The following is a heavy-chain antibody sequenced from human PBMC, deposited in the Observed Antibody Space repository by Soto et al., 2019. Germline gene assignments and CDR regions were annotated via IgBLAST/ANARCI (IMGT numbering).Heavy chain of an antibody. Sequence: GGSLRLSCAASGFTFSSYWMSWVRQAPGKGLEWVANIKQDGSEKYYVDSVKGRFTISRDNAKNSLYLQMNSLRAEDTAVYYCAREFTVVVVAGFDYWGQGTLVTVSS. D-gene: IGHD2-15*01. CDR1: GFTFSSYW. J-gene: IGHJ4*02. CDR2: IKQDGSEK. V-gene: IGHV3-7*01. CDR3: AREFTVVVVAGFDY.